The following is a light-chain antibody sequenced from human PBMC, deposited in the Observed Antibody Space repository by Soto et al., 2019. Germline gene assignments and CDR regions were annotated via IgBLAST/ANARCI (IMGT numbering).Light chain of an antibody. J-gene: IGLJ7*01. CDR1: NFNVKNNY. CDR3: ASWDDSLSETV. CDR2: SNN. V-gene: IGLV1-47*01. Sequence: QSVLTQPPSLSGTPGQRVTISFSGSNFNVKNNYVYWYQQFAVTAPKLLIYSNNRRPSGVPDRFSGSKSGSSASLAISGLRPEDEADYYCASWDDSLSETVFGGGTQLTVL.